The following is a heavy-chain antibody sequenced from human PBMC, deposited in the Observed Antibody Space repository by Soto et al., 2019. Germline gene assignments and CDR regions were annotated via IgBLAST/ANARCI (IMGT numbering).Heavy chain of an antibody. Sequence: SETLSLTCTVSGCSISSYYWSWIRQPPGKGLEWIGYIYYSGSTNYNPSLKSRVTISVDTSKNQFSLKLSSVTAADTAVYYCGRLEKVFWGGGYNCLDPWARAPLVTVSS. CDR1: GCSISSYY. J-gene: IGHJ5*02. CDR2: IYYSGST. D-gene: IGHD3-16*01. V-gene: IGHV4-59*08. CDR3: GRLEKVFWGGGYNCLDP.